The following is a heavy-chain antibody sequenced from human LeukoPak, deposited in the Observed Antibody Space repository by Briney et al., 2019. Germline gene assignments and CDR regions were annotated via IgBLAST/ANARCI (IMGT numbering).Heavy chain of an antibody. CDR3: ARTDYSSSWYPGGVPFDY. D-gene: IGHD6-13*01. J-gene: IGHJ4*02. Sequence: PSETLSLTCTVSGGSISSGSYYWSWIRQPAGKGLEWIGRIYTSGSTNYNPSLKSRVTISVDTSKNQFSLKLSSVTAADTAVYYCARTDYSSSWYPGGVPFDYWGQGTLVTVSS. V-gene: IGHV4-61*02. CDR2: IYTSGST. CDR1: GGSISSGSYY.